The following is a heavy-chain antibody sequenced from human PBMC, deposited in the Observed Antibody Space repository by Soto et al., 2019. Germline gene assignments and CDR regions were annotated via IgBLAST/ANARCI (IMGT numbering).Heavy chain of an antibody. J-gene: IGHJ4*02. D-gene: IGHD2-21*02. V-gene: IGHV1-18*01. Sequence: QVQVVQSGPEVKKPGASVKVSCKTSGYPFTSHGISWVRQAPGQGLEWIGWIDPYNGNTNSAQKFQGRVTMTTDSSTRTAFMELRSRTSDDTAVFYCVRGVTYCGDDCYSPFEALDYWGQGTLVTVSS. CDR1: GYPFTSHG. CDR3: VRGVTYCGDDCYSPFEALDY. CDR2: IDPYNGNT.